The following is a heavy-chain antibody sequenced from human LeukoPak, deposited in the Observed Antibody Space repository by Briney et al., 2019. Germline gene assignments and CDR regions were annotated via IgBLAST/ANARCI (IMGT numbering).Heavy chain of an antibody. CDR1: GFTFTSSA. J-gene: IGHJ4*02. Sequence: GTSVKVSCKASGFTFTSSAVQWVRQARGQRLEWIGWIVAGSGNTNYAQKFQERVTITRDMSTSTAYMELSSLRSEDTAVYYCAADKNFGGVGYWGQGTLVTVSS. V-gene: IGHV1-58*01. D-gene: IGHD3-3*01. CDR3: AADKNFGGVGY. CDR2: IVAGSGNT.